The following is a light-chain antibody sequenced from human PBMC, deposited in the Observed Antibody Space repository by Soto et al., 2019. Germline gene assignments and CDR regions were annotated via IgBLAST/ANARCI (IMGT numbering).Light chain of an antibody. CDR1: QSISSSF. J-gene: IGKJ2*01. CDR2: GTS. Sequence: EIELTQSPGTLSLSPGERAILSCRASQSISSSFLAWYQQKPGQAPRLLIYGTSSRATGFPDRFSGSGSGTDFTLTITRLEPEDFAVYYCQHYGSSPPTFTFGQGTKLEIK. V-gene: IGKV3-20*01. CDR3: QHYGSSPPTFT.